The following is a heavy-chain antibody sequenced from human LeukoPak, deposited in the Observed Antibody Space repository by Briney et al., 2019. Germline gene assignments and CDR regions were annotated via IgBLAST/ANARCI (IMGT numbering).Heavy chain of an antibody. D-gene: IGHD3-10*01. V-gene: IGHV3-21*04. J-gene: IGHJ2*01. CDR1: GFTFSSYT. CDR2: ISSSSGYI. CDR3: ARLAIRSTWYFDR. Sequence: GGSLRLSCEASGFTFSSYTLTWVRQAPGKGLEWVSSISSSSGYIYYADSVKGRFTISRDNAKRSLSLQMNSLRDEDTAVYYCARLAIRSTWYFDRWGRGTLVTVSS.